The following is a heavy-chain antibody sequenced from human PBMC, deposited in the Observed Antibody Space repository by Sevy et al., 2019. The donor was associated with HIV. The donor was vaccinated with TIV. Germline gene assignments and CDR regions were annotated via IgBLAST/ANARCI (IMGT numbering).Heavy chain of an antibody. J-gene: IGHJ4*02. CDR2: IIPIFGTA. V-gene: IGHV1-69*13. CDR1: GGTFSSYA. D-gene: IGHD3-22*01. Sequence: ASVKVSCKASGGTFSSYAISWVRQAPGQGLEWMGGIIPIFGTANYAQKFQGRVRITADESTSTAYMELSSLRSEDTAGYYCARGYYDSSGYCSFDYWGQGTLVTVSS. CDR3: ARGYYDSSGYCSFDY.